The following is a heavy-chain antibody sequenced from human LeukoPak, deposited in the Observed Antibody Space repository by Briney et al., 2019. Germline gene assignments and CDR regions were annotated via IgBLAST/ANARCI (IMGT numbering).Heavy chain of an antibody. Sequence: SETLSLTCTVSGVTISRYYWSWIRQPAGKGLEWIGRIYSSGSTTYNPSLKSRVTMSIDTSKNQFSLKLSFVTAGDTAVYYCARDPSYGGNSRGLDYWGQGTLVTVSS. CDR1: GVTISRYY. J-gene: IGHJ4*02. V-gene: IGHV4-4*07. CDR2: IYSSGST. D-gene: IGHD4-23*01. CDR3: ARDPSYGGNSRGLDY.